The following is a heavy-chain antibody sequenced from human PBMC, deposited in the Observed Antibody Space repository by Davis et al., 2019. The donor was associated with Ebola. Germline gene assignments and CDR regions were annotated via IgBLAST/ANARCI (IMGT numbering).Heavy chain of an antibody. Sequence: GESLKISCAASGFTFSSYAMSWVRQAPGKGLEWVSSISSSSSYMYYADSVQGRFTISRDNAKNSLYLQMNSLRAEDTAVYYCAREYTVPYGMDVWGKGTTVTVSS. J-gene: IGHJ6*04. CDR1: GFTFSSYA. CDR2: ISSSSSYM. CDR3: AREYTVPYGMDV. D-gene: IGHD2-2*02. V-gene: IGHV3-21*01.